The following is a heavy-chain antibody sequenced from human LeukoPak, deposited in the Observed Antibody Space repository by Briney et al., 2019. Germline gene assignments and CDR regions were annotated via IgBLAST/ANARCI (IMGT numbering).Heavy chain of an antibody. J-gene: IGHJ4*02. Sequence: PGRSLRLSCAASGFTFSSYGMHWVRQAPGKGLEWVAVISYDGSNKYYADSVKGRFTISRDNSKNTLYLQMNSLRAEDTAVYYCAKFWEYSSSSPNDYWGQGTLVTVSS. CDR2: ISYDGSNK. D-gene: IGHD6-6*01. V-gene: IGHV3-30*18. CDR3: AKFWEYSSSSPNDY. CDR1: GFTFSSYG.